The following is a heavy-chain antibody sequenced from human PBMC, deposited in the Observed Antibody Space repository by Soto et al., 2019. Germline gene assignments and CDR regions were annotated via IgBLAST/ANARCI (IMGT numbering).Heavy chain of an antibody. J-gene: IGHJ5*02. CDR2: IYYTGST. V-gene: IGHV4-39*01. D-gene: IGHD6-13*01. CDR1: GGSISSSSYY. CDR3: ASKIASAALGWFDT. Sequence: SETLSLTCSVSGGSISSSSYYWAWIRQPPGKGLEWIGSIYYTGSTYYNPSLKSRVTLSVDTSKNQFSLRLSSVTAAETAVYYCASKIASAALGWFDTWGQGTLVTVSS.